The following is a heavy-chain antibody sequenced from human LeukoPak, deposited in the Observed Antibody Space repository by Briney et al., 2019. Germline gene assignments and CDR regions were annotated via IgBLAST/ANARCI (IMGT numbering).Heavy chain of an antibody. CDR2: ISSSSSYI. CDR1: RFTFSSYS. Sequence: GGSLRLSSAASRFTFSSYSMNWVRQAPGKGLEWVSSISSSSSYIYYADSVKGRFTISRDNAKNSLYLQMNSLRAEDTAVYYCASGSSTATPYYYYYGMDVWGQGTTVTVSS. CDR3: ASGSSTATPYYYYYGMDV. V-gene: IGHV3-21*01. J-gene: IGHJ6*02. D-gene: IGHD2-2*01.